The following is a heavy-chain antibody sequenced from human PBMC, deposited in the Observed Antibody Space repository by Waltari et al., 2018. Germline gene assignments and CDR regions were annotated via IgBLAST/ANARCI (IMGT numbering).Heavy chain of an antibody. V-gene: IGHV4-34*01. Sequence: QVQLQQWGAGLLKPSETLSLTCAVYGGSFSGYYWRWIRQPPGKGLEWIGEINHSGSTNYNPSLKSRVTISVDTSKNQFSLKLSSVTAADTAVYYCARGRRITMVRGVSFYYYYGMDVWGQGTTVTVSS. D-gene: IGHD3-10*01. CDR2: INHSGST. CDR1: GGSFSGYY. CDR3: ARGRRITMVRGVSFYYYYGMDV. J-gene: IGHJ6*02.